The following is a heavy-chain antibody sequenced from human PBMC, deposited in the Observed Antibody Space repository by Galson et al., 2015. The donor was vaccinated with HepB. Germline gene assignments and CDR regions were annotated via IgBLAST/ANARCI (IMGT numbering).Heavy chain of an antibody. Sequence: SVKVSCKASGYTFTSYAMHWVRQAPGQRLEWMGWINAGNGNTKYSQKFQGRVTITRDTSASTAYMELSSLRSEDTAVYYCARGEIVVVVAYYFDYWGQGTLVTVSS. CDR2: INAGNGNT. CDR3: ARGEIVVVVAYYFDY. D-gene: IGHD2-15*01. J-gene: IGHJ4*02. V-gene: IGHV1-3*01. CDR1: GYTFTSYA.